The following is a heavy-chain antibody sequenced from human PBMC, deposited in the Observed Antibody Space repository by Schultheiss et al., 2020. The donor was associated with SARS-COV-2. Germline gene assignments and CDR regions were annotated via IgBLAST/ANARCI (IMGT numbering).Heavy chain of an antibody. CDR1: GGSISSYY. D-gene: IGHD3-3*01. J-gene: IGHJ4*02. CDR2: INHSGST. Sequence: WETLSLTCTVSGGSISSYYWSWIRQPPGKGLEWIGEINHSGSTNYNPSLKSRVTISVDTSKNQFSLKLSSVTAADTAVYYCARLGSNVLRFLEGGFDYWGQGTLVTVSS. CDR3: ARLGSNVLRFLEGGFDY. V-gene: IGHV4-34*01.